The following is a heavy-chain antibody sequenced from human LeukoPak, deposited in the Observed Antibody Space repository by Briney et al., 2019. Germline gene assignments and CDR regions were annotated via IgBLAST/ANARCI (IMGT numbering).Heavy chain of an antibody. D-gene: IGHD6-19*01. Sequence: ASVKVSCKASGGTFSSYAISWVRQAPGQGLEWMGIINPSGGGTSYAQKFQGRVTMTRDTSTSTVYMELSSLRSEDTAVYYCARDHRIAVAEYYFDYWGQGTLVTVSS. V-gene: IGHV1-46*01. CDR1: GGTFSSYA. CDR2: INPSGGGT. J-gene: IGHJ4*02. CDR3: ARDHRIAVAEYYFDY.